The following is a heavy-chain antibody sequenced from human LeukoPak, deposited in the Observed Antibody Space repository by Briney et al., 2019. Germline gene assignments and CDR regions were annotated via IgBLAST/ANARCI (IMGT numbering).Heavy chain of an antibody. CDR1: GFTFSSYA. J-gene: IGHJ4*02. D-gene: IGHD3-22*01. CDR2: ISYDGSNK. V-gene: IGHV3-30-3*01. CDR3: ARDENYYDSPTIDY. Sequence: PGGSLRLSCAASGFTFSSYAMHWVRQAPGKGLEWVAVISYDGSNKYYADSVKGRFTISRDNSKNTLYLQMNSLRAEDTAVYYCARDENYYDSPTIDYWGQGTLVTVSS.